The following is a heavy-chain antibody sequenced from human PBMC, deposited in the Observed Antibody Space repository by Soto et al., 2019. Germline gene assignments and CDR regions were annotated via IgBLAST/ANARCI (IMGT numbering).Heavy chain of an antibody. V-gene: IGHV3-74*01. J-gene: IGHJ4*02. CDR1: GFTFSSYW. CDR2: INSDGSST. CDR3: ARGPIWGSYRLFDY. Sequence: GGSLRLSCAASGFTFSSYWMHWVRQAPGKGLVWVSRINSDGSSTSYADSVKGRFTISRDNAKNTLYLKMNSLRAEDTAVYYCARGPIWGSYRLFDYWGQGTLVTVSS. D-gene: IGHD3-16*02.